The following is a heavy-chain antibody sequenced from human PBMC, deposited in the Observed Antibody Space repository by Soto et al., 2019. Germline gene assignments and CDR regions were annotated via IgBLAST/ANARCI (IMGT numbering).Heavy chain of an antibody. CDR1: GGTFSSYA. CDR2: IIPIFGTA. CDR3: ARSTTPLWAYCSSTSSCYYYYGMDV. J-gene: IGHJ6*02. Sequence: GASVKVSCKASGGTFSSYAISWVRQAPGQGLEWMGGIIPIFGTANYAQKFQGRVTITADESTSTAYMELSSLRSEDTAVYYCARSTTPLWAYCSSTSSCYYYYGMDVWGQGTTVTVSS. D-gene: IGHD2-2*01. V-gene: IGHV1-69*13.